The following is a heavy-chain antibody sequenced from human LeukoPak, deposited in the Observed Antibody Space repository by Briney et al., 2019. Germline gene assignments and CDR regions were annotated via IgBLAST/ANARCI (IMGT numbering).Heavy chain of an antibody. CDR3: AKGGSSGWYEDYFDY. J-gene: IGHJ4*02. CDR1: GFTFSSYW. D-gene: IGHD6-19*01. Sequence: GGSLRLSCAASGFTFSSYWMHWVRQAPGKGLVWVSRIITDGSSTTYADSVRGRFTISRDNAKNSLYLQMNSLRAEDTALYYCAKGGSSGWYEDYFDYWGQGTLVTVSS. CDR2: IITDGSST. V-gene: IGHV3-74*01.